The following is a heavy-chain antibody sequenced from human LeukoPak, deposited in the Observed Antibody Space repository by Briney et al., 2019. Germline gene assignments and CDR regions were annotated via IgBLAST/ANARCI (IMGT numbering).Heavy chain of an antibody. CDR2: INPNTGGT. Sequence: ASVKVSCKASGYTFSDYYIHWVRQAPGQGLEWMGWINPNTGGTKYAQKFQGRVTVTKDTSISTVYMELSRLRYDDTAVYYCARVLLSGGDYWGQGTLVTVSS. J-gene: IGHJ4*02. D-gene: IGHD3-10*01. V-gene: IGHV1-2*02. CDR1: GYTFSDYY. CDR3: ARVLLSGGDY.